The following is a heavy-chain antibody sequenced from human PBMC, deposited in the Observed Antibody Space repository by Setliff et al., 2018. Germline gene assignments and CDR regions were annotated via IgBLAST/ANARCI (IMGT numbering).Heavy chain of an antibody. D-gene: IGHD5-18*01. CDR1: GFTFSNYA. V-gene: IGHV3-23*01. J-gene: IGHJ4*02. Sequence: PGGSLRLSCVASGFTFSNYAINWVRQAPGQGLEWVSGISGGGINTDYADSVKGRFTISRDNSKNKLYLQMISLSDEDTAVYYCARGWGYSYGPYYFDSWGQGIVVTVSS. CDR3: ARGWGYSYGPYYFDS. CDR2: ISGGGINT.